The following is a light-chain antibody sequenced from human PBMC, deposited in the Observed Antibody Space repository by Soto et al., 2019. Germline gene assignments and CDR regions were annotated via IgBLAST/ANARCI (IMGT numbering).Light chain of an antibody. V-gene: IGKV1-13*02. CDR2: DAS. CDR3: QNFRSSAIS. CDR1: QGIGSA. J-gene: IGKJ4*01. Sequence: AIQLTQSPSSLSASVGDRVSITCRASQGIGSALAWYQLKPGAAPALLIYDASTLESGVPSRFSGSRSGADFTLTISSLQPEDFATYYCQNFRSSAISFGGGTRWRSN.